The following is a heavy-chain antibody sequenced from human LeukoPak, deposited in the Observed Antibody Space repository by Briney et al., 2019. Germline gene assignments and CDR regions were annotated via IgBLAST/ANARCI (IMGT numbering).Heavy chain of an antibody. Sequence: ASVKVSCKTSGYTFTDYGFTWVRQAPGQGLEWMGWISALNGNANYAHKFRGRVTLTRDTSTGTAYMELRSLKSDDTAVYYCARDEQYQLMILDFWGQGTLITVSS. V-gene: IGHV1-18*01. CDR2: ISALNGNA. D-gene: IGHD3-16*01. CDR1: GYTFTDYG. CDR3: ARDEQYQLMILDF. J-gene: IGHJ4*02.